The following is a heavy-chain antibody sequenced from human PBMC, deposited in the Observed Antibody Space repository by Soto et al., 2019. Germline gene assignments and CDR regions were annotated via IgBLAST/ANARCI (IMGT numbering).Heavy chain of an antibody. CDR2: ISSDGGST. Sequence: EVLLVESGGGLVQPGGSLRLSCAASGFTFRGYAMHWVRQAPGKGLEYVSRISSDGGSTYYVNSVKGRFAISRDNSTNTMYLQLGSLRTYDMAVYYCARDGVATRAFDYWGQGTLVTVSS. J-gene: IGHJ4*02. CDR3: ARDGVATRAFDY. V-gene: IGHV3-64*01. CDR1: GFTFRGYA. D-gene: IGHD5-12*01.